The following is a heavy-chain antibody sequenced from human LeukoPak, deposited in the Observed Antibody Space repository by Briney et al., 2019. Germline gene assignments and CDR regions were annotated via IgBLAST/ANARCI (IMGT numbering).Heavy chain of an antibody. CDR2: ISAYNGNT. J-gene: IGHJ4*02. CDR3: AKTDVSYGSGSYYNYFDY. D-gene: IGHD3-10*01. CDR1: GYTFTSYG. V-gene: IGHV1-18*01. Sequence: ASVKVSCKASGYTFTSYGISWVRQAPGQGLEWMGWISAYNGNTNYAQKLQGRVAMTTDTSTSTAYMELRSLRSDDTAVYYCAKTDVSYGSGSYYNYFDYWGQGTLVTVSS.